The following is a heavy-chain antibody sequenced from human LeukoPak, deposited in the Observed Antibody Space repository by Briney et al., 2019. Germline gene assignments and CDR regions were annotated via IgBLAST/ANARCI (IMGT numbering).Heavy chain of an antibody. J-gene: IGHJ4*02. CDR2: INSDGSST. CDR1: GFTFSTRW. Sequence: GGSLRLSCAASGFTFSTRWMNWVRQAPGQGLVWVSRINSDGSSTDYTDSVKGRFTISRDDAKNTVYLQMNSLRAEDMAVYYCARVGLYSSGWSAWGQGTLVTVSS. D-gene: IGHD6-19*01. CDR3: ARVGLYSSGWSA. V-gene: IGHV3-74*01.